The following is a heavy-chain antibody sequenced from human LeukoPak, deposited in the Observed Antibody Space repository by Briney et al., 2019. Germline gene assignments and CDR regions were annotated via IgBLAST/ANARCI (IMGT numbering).Heavy chain of an antibody. CDR3: ARSGITIFGVVINYYYGMDV. V-gene: IGHV1-18*01. J-gene: IGHJ6*02. CDR1: GGTFSSYA. D-gene: IGHD3-3*01. Sequence: ASVKVSCKASGGTFSSYAISWVRQAPGQGLEWMGWISAYNGNTNYAQKLQGRVTMTTDTSTSTAYMELRSLRSDDTAVYYCARSGITIFGVVINYYYGMDVWGQGTTVTVSS. CDR2: ISAYNGNT.